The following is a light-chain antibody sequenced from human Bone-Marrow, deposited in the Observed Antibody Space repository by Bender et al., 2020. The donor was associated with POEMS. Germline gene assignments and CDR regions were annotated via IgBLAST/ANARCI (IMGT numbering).Light chain of an antibody. CDR1: TGPVTSANY. CDR3: LLFFARPYV. CDR2: NTN. Sequence: QTVVTQEPSLTVSPGGTVTLTCTSNTGPVTSANYPAWFQQTPGQAPRALIYNTNIRHSSTPARFSGSLLGGKASLTLSAVPPEDHADSYFLLFFARPYVFGTVTLVTVL. V-gene: IGLV7-43*01. J-gene: IGLJ1*01.